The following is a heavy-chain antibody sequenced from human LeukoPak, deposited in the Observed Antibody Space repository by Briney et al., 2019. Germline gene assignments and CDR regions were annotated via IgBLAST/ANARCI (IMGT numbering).Heavy chain of an antibody. Sequence: SETLSLPCIVSGGSISSSSYYWGWIRQPPGKGLEWNGRIYYSGSTYYNPSLKSRVTISVDTSKNQFSVKLSSVTAADTAVYYCARLGYDILTGYYQPFDYWGPGTLVTVHS. CDR2: IYYSGST. CDR3: ARLGYDILTGYYQPFDY. V-gene: IGHV4-39*01. CDR1: GGSISSSSYY. J-gene: IGHJ4*02. D-gene: IGHD3-9*01.